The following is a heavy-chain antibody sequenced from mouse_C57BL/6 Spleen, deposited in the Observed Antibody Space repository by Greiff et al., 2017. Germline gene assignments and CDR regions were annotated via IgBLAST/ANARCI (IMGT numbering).Heavy chain of an antibody. V-gene: IGHV1-53*01. CDR2: INPSNGGT. CDR1: GYTFTSYW. D-gene: IGHD1-1*01. Sequence: VQLQQPGTELVKPGASVKLSCKASGYTFTSYWMHWVKQRPGQGLEWIGNINPSNGGTNYNEKFKSKATLTVDKSSSTAYMQLSSLTSEDSAVYCCAVHDYGSSYGFAYWGQGTLVTVSA. CDR3: AVHDYGSSYGFAY. J-gene: IGHJ3*01.